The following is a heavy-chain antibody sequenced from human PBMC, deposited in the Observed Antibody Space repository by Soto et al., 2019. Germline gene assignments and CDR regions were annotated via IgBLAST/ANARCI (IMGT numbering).Heavy chain of an antibody. V-gene: IGHV1-69*02. D-gene: IGHD6-19*01. J-gene: IGHJ4*02. CDR1: GGTFSSYT. CDR2: IIPAAGVA. Sequence: QVQLVQSGAEVKKPGSSVKVSCKASGGTFSSYTISWVRQAPGQGLEWMGRIIPAAGVATYTQKFQGRVTITADKSTSTAYMELSSLRSEDTAVYYCAIGQWLLYGPPIFDQWGLGTLVTVSS. CDR3: AIGQWLLYGPPIFDQ.